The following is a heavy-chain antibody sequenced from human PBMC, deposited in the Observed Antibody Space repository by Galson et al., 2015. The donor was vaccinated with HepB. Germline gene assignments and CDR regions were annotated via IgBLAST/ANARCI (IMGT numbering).Heavy chain of an antibody. Sequence: SVKVSCKASGYTFTSYAMNWVRQAPGQGLEWMGWINTNTGNPTYAQGFTGRFVFSLDTSVSTAYLQISSLKAEDTAVYYCARVLSTYYYYGIDVWGQGTTVTVSS. J-gene: IGHJ6*02. CDR1: GYTFTSYA. CDR3: ARVLSTYYYYGIDV. CDR2: INTNTGNP. V-gene: IGHV7-4-1*02.